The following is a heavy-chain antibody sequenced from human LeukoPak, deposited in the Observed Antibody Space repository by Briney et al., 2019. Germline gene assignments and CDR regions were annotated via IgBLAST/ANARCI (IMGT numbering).Heavy chain of an antibody. CDR1: GFTFSTFA. V-gene: IGHV3-23*01. D-gene: IGHD2-8*02. Sequence: AGSLRLSCAASGFTFSTFAMTWVRQPPGKGLEWVSSIFPSGGEIHYADSVRGRFTISRDNSKSTLSLQMNSLRAEDTAIYYCATYRQVLLPFESWGQGTLVTVSS. CDR2: IFPSGGEI. J-gene: IGHJ4*02. CDR3: ATYRQVLLPFES.